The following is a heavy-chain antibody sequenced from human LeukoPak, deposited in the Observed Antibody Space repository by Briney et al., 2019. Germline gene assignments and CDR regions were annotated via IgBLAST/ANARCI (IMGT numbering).Heavy chain of an antibody. CDR2: ISAYNGDT. J-gene: IGHJ4*01. CDR3: ARVGSPDSENSGWKLFFDY. V-gene: IGHV1-18*01. Sequence: ASVKVSCKASGYRFSNYGITWVRQAPGQGLECMGWISAYNGDTNYAQNFQGRLTMTTDTSTNTAYMELRSLRSDDTAVYYCARVGSPDSENSGWKLFFDYWGLGTLVTVSS. CDR1: GYRFSNYG. D-gene: IGHD6-19*01.